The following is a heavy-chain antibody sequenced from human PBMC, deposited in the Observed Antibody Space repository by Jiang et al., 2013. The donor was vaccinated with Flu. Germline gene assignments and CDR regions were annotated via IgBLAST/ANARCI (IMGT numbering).Heavy chain of an antibody. CDR2: VYSNDAK. D-gene: IGHD6-19*01. V-gene: IGHV2-5*01. Sequence: VGWIRQPPGRALEWLALVYSNDAKRYSPSLRNRLTIIKDTSKNQVVLTLANLDPVDTATYFCVKQWQLAFDYWGQGAQVTVSS. CDR3: VKQWQLAFDY. J-gene: IGHJ4*02.